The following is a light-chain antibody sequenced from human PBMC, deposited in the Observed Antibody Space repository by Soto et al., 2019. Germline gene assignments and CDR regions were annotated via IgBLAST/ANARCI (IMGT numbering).Light chain of an antibody. Sequence: DIQMTQSPSTLSACRGHRVTITRRASQSISSWLAWYQQKPGKAPNLLIHKASHLESGVPSRFSGSGSGTEFTLTISSLQPGDFATYYCQHYNTYPWTFGQGTKVDIK. CDR1: QSISSW. CDR2: KAS. V-gene: IGKV1-5*03. CDR3: QHYNTYPWT. J-gene: IGKJ1*01.